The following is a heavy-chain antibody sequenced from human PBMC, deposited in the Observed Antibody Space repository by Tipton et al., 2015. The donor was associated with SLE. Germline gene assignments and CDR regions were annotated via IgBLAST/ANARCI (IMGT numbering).Heavy chain of an antibody. J-gene: IGHJ2*01. CDR2: IYYSGST. V-gene: IGHV4-39*07. D-gene: IGHD4-11*01. CDR1: GGSISSSSYY. CDR3: ARVATVTRPYWYFDL. Sequence: TLSLTCTVSGGSISSSSYYWGWIRQPPGKGLEWIGSIYYSGSTNYNPSLKSRVTISVDTSKNQFSLKLSSVTAADTAVYYCARVATVTRPYWYFDLWGRGTLVTVSS.